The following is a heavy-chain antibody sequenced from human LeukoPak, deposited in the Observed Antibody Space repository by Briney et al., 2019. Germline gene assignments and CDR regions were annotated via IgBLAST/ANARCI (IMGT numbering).Heavy chain of an antibody. D-gene: IGHD2-15*01. CDR3: ATAPYCSGGSCYRGIGFDY. J-gene: IGHJ4*02. CDR1: GYTLTELS. V-gene: IGHV1-24*01. CDR2: FDPENGET. Sequence: ASVKVSCKVSGYTLTELSMHWLRQPPGKGLEWMGGFDPENGETIYAQKFQGRFTMTEDTSTDTAYMELSSLRSEDTAVYYCATAPYCSGGSCYRGIGFDYWGQGTLVTVSS.